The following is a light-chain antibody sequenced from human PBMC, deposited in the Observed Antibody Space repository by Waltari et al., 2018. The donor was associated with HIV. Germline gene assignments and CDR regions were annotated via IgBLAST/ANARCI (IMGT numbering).Light chain of an antibody. CDR3: CAYAGSTTYVI. Sequence: QSALTQPASVSGSPGQSITISCTGTSSDVGGYNLVSWYQQHPGKAPKLMIYEVSKRPSGVSNRFSGSTSGNTASLTISGLQAEDEADYCCCAYAGSTTYVIFGGGTKLTVL. J-gene: IGLJ2*01. CDR2: EVS. CDR1: SSDVGGYNL. V-gene: IGLV2-23*02.